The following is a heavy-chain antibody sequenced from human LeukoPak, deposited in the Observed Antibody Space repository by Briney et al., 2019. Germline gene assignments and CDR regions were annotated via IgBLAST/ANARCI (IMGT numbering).Heavy chain of an antibody. CDR1: GFMFNAYW. D-gene: IGHD3-10*01. CDR3: ARDPVGGSGNYYEGYFQH. CDR2: IRQDGGEI. V-gene: IGHV3-7*01. Sequence: GESLRLSCTGSGFMFNAYWMTWVRKAPGMGLEWVGNIRQDGGEIFYVDSVRGRFTISRDNAKNSLYLHLNSLRAEDTAVYYRARDPVGGSGNYYEGYFQHWGQGTLVTVSS. J-gene: IGHJ1*01.